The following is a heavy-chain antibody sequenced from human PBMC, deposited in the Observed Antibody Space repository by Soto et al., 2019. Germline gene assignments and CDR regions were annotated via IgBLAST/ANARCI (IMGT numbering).Heavy chain of an antibody. CDR3: ARGGASNWFAP. V-gene: IGHV1-8*01. D-gene: IGHD1-26*01. Sequence: GSSGKVSCKASGYTFTSYDINWGRQATGQGLEWMGWMNPNSGNTGYAQKFQGRVTMTRNTSISTAYMELSSLRSEDTAVYYCARGGASNWFAPWCPGTLVTVSA. CDR2: MNPNSGNT. J-gene: IGHJ5*02. CDR1: GYTFTSYD.